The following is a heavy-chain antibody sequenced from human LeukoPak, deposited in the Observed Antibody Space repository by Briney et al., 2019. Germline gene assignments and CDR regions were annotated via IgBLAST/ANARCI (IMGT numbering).Heavy chain of an antibody. J-gene: IGHJ4*02. D-gene: IGHD6-6*01. V-gene: IGHV1-18*01. CDR1: GYTFTSYG. CDR3: ARGAPFSKNSSSSADY. CDR2: ISAYNGNT. Sequence: ASVKVSCKASGYTFTSYGISWVRQAPGQGLEWMGWISAYNGNTNYAQKLQGRVTMTTDTSTSTAYMGLRSLRSDDTAVYYCARGAPFSKNSSSSADYWGQGTLVTVSS.